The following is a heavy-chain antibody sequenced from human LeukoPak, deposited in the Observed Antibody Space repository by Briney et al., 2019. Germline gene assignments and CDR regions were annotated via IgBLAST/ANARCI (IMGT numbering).Heavy chain of an antibody. CDR2: IYYSGST. J-gene: IGHJ3*02. D-gene: IGHD3-22*01. Sequence: SETLSLTCTVSGGSISSYYWGWIRQPPGKGLEWIGSIYYSGSTYYNPSLKSRVTISVDTSKNQFSLKLSSVTAADTAVYYCAPSRPRDSSGYHDAFDIWGQGTMVTVSS. CDR3: APSRPRDSSGYHDAFDI. V-gene: IGHV4-39*01. CDR1: GGSISSYY.